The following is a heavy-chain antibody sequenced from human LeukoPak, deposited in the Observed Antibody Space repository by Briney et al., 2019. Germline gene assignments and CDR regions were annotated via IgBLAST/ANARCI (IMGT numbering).Heavy chain of an antibody. D-gene: IGHD6-13*01. CDR3: ARGGSSAAWYGMDV. J-gene: IGHJ6*02. V-gene: IGHV4-59*08. CDR2: IYYSGST. Sequence: PSETLSLTCTVSGGSISSYYWSWIRQPPGKGLEWIGYIYYSGSTNYNPSLKSRVTISVDTSKNQFSLKLSSVTAADTAVYYCARGGSSAAWYGMDVWGQGTTVTVSS. CDR1: GGSISSYY.